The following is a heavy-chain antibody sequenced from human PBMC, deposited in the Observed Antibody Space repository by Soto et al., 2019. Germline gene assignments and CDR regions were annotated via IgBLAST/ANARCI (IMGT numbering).Heavy chain of an antibody. Sequence: QVQLVQSGAEVKKPGASVKVSCKASGYTFNNYGISWVRQAPGQGLEWMGWIGPYNGNTDHAQNFQGRVTMTTDTSTNTAYMELRSLRSDDTALYYCARCYCSVGSCYTCWHFDLWGPGTLVTVSS. V-gene: IGHV1-18*01. CDR1: GYTFNNYG. D-gene: IGHD2-15*01. CDR3: ARCYCSVGSCYTCWHFDL. J-gene: IGHJ2*01. CDR2: IGPYNGNT.